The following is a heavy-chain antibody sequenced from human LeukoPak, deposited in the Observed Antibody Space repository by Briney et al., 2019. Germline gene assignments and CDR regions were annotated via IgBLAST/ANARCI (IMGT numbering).Heavy chain of an antibody. D-gene: IGHD6-19*01. Sequence: GGSLRLSCAVSGLTSSTYATSYAMTWVRQAPGKGLEWVSGISGSGGSTYYAESVKGRFTISRDNFKNTLYLQMNSLRDDDTAIYYCAKGATSGWLLYWFDPWGQGTLVTVCS. CDR1: GLTSSTYATSYA. CDR3: AKGATSGWLLYWFDP. CDR2: ISGSGGST. V-gene: IGHV3-23*01. J-gene: IGHJ5*02.